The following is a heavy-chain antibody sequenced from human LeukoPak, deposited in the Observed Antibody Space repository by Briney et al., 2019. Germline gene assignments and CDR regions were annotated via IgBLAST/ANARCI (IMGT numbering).Heavy chain of an antibody. Sequence: SETLSLTCTVSGGSINNYYWSWIRQPPGKGLEWIGYIYYRGSTNYNPSLKSLVTFSVDTSKNQFSLKLNSVTAADTAVYYCARGGDYGDLRYFDYWGQGTLVTVSS. CDR1: GGSINNYY. CDR3: ARGGDYGDLRYFDY. J-gene: IGHJ4*02. CDR2: IYYRGST. D-gene: IGHD4-17*01. V-gene: IGHV4-59*01.